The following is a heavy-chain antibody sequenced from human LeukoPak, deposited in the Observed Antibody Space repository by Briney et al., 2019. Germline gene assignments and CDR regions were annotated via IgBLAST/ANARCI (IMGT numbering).Heavy chain of an antibody. Sequence: SETLSLTCAVYGGSFSGHYWSWIRQPPGKGLEWIGEINHSGSTNYNPSLKSRVTISVDTSKNQFSLKLSSVTAADTAVYYCARGRYYDYVWGSYRYNYFDYWGQGTLVTVSS. V-gene: IGHV4-34*01. CDR1: GGSFSGHY. D-gene: IGHD3-16*02. CDR3: ARGRYYDYVWGSYRYNYFDY. CDR2: INHSGST. J-gene: IGHJ4*02.